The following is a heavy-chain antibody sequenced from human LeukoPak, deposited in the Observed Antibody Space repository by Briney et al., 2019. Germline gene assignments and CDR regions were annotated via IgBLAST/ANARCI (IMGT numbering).Heavy chain of an antibody. Sequence: VASVKVSCKASGYTFTGYYMHWVRQAPGQGLEWMGWINPNSGGTNYAQKFQGRVTMTRDTSISTAYMELSRLRSDDTAVYYCARDDCSSTSCYYLRYYFDYWGQGTLVTVSS. D-gene: IGHD2-2*01. V-gene: IGHV1-2*02. CDR2: INPNSGGT. CDR1: GYTFTGYY. J-gene: IGHJ4*02. CDR3: ARDDCSSTSCYYLRYYFDY.